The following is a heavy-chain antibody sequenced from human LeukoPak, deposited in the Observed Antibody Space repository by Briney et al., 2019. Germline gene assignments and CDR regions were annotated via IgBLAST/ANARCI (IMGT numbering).Heavy chain of an antibody. J-gene: IGHJ4*02. V-gene: IGHV1-2*06. CDR1: ENTLTGSH. Sequence: ASVKVSCKASENTLTGSHMHWVRQAPGQGLEWMGRIDPNSGGTSFAQKFQDRVTMTRDTSISTAYMELSRLRSDDTAVYYCVWSGYYRADYWGQGTLVTVSS. CDR3: VWSGYYRADY. CDR2: IDPNSGGT. D-gene: IGHD3-3*01.